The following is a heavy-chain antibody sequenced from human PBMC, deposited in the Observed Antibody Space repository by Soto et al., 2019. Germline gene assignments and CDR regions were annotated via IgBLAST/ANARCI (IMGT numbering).Heavy chain of an antibody. J-gene: IGHJ6*02. D-gene: IGHD5-18*01. V-gene: IGHV4-31*03. CDR2: IYYSGST. CDR1: GGSISSGGYY. Sequence: QVQLQESGPGLVKPSQTLSLTCTVSGGSISSGGYYWSWIRQHPGKGLEWIGYIYYSGSTYYNPALKTRVTNSIDSSKNLFALKLSSVTAAEKAVYYRARSLRAGGYSYGWYNYYYGMDVWGQGTTVTVSS. CDR3: ARSLRAGGYSYGWYNYYYGMDV.